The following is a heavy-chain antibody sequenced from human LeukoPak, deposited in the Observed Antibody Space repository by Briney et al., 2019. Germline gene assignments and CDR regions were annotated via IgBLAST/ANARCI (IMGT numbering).Heavy chain of an antibody. CDR3: AREFVHFYDSSGYGY. Sequence: GGSLRLSCTASGFTFSSYSLNWVRQDPGKGLEWVSSVSTGSNYIYYADSVKGRFTISRDNDKNSLYLQMNSLRAEDTAVYYCAREFVHFYDSSGYGYWGQGTLVTVSS. CDR2: VSTGSNYI. J-gene: IGHJ4*02. D-gene: IGHD3-22*01. CDR1: GFTFSSYS. V-gene: IGHV3-21*01.